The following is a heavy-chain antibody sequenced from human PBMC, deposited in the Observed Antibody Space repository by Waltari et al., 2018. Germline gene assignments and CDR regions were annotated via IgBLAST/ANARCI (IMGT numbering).Heavy chain of an antibody. D-gene: IGHD1-1*01. J-gene: IGHJ3*02. V-gene: IGHV4-39*07. CDR3: AREGGERDAFDI. CDR2: IYYSWST. Sequence: QLQLQESGPELVKPSKTLSLTCTFPGGSIRISSSYWAWTRQPPGKGLEWIGSIYYSWSTYYNPSLKSRFTISVDTSKNQFSLKLSSVTAADTAVYYCAREGGERDAFDIWGQGTMVTVSS. CDR1: GGSIRISSSY.